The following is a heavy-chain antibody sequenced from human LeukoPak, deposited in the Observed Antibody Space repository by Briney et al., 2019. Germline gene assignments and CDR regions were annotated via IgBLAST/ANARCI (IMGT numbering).Heavy chain of an antibody. CDR2: FDPEDGET. Sequence: ASVKVSCKVSGYTLTESSMHWVRQAPGKGLEWMGGFDPEDGETIYAQKFQGRVTMTEDTSTDTAYMELSSLRSEDTAVYYCATGGPLAREIDYWGQGTLVTVSS. D-gene: IGHD3-16*01. J-gene: IGHJ4*02. V-gene: IGHV1-24*01. CDR1: GYTLTESS. CDR3: ATGGPLAREIDY.